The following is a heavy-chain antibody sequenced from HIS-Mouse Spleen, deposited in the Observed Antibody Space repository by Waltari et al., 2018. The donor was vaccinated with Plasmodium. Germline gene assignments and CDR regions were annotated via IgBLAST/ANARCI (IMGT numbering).Heavy chain of an antibody. Sequence: QVQLVQSGAEVKKPGASVKVSCKASGYTFTGYYMHWVRQAPGQGLEWMGWINPNSGGTNYAQKLQGRVTMTRDTSISTAYMELSRLRSDDTAVYYCARDLSEQLVLDYWGQGTLVTVSS. D-gene: IGHD6-6*01. CDR1: GYTFTGYY. CDR3: ARDLSEQLVLDY. J-gene: IGHJ4*02. V-gene: IGHV1-2*02. CDR2: INPNSGGT.